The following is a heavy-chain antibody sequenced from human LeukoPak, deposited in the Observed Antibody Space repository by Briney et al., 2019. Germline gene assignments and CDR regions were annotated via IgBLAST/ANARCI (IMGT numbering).Heavy chain of an antibody. V-gene: IGHV4-59*11. CDR3: ARWYYGLPRYMDV. Sequence: PSETLSLTCTVSGGSISSHYWNWIRQPPGKGLEWIGYIHYSGTTNYNPSLKSRVTISVDTSKNQFSLKLSSVTAADTAVYYCARWYYGLPRYMDVWGKGAAVTVSS. CDR2: IHYSGTT. D-gene: IGHD3-3*01. CDR1: GGSISSHY. J-gene: IGHJ6*03.